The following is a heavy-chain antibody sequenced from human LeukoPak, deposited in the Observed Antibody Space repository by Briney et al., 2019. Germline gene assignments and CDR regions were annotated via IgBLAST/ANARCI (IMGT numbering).Heavy chain of an antibody. CDR1: GFTFSAYW. J-gene: IGHJ4*02. CDR2: IKQDGSEK. D-gene: IGHD3-16*01. V-gene: IGHV3-7*03. Sequence: GGSLRLSCTASGFTFSAYWMSWVRQAPGKGREWVANIKQDGSEKYCVDSVKGRFTISRDNAKKSLYLQMNTLRAEDTAIYYCARDGGPFDSWGQGTLVTVSS. CDR3: ARDGGPFDS.